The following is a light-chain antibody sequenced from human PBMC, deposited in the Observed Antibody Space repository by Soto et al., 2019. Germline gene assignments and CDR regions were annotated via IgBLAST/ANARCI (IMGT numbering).Light chain of an antibody. Sequence: QSALTQPASVSGSPGQSISISCTGTSSDVGGYNYVTWYQQHPGKAPRLMIYEVSNRPSGVSNRFSGSKSGNTASLTISGLQAEDEADYYCSSYTSSSTPHYVFGTGTKVTVL. CDR3: SSYTSSSTPHYV. CDR1: SSDVGGYNY. J-gene: IGLJ1*01. CDR2: EVS. V-gene: IGLV2-14*01.